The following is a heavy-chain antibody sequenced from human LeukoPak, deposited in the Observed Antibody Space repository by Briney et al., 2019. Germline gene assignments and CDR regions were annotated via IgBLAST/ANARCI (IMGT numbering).Heavy chain of an antibody. CDR2: ISGSGTGGVT. CDR3: AKNPTPRIVGVYFYFDY. V-gene: IGHV3-23*01. CDR1: GLSFSSYS. J-gene: IGHJ4*02. Sequence: GGSLRLSFTASGLSFSSYSMSWVRQAPGKGLEWVAIISGSGTGGVTYYADSVKGRFTISRDTSKNTLYLQMNSLRAEDTAIYYCAKNPTPRIVGVYFYFDYWGQGTLVTVSS. D-gene: IGHD1-26*01.